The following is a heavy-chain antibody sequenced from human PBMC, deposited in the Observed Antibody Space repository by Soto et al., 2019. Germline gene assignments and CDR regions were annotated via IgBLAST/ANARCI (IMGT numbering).Heavy chain of an antibody. CDR1: GFTFSSYW. Sequence: GGSLRLSCAASGFTFSSYWMSWVRQAPGKGLEWVANIKQDGSEKYYVDSVKGRFTISRDNAKNSLYLQMNSLRAEDTAVYYCARFPGYPYDTGPNARGWFDPWGQGTLVTVSS. CDR2: IKQDGSEK. D-gene: IGHD6-25*01. V-gene: IGHV3-7*01. CDR3: ARFPGYPYDTGPNARGWFDP. J-gene: IGHJ5*02.